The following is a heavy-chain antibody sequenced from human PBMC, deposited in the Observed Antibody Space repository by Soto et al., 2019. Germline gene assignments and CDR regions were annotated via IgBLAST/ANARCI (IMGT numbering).Heavy chain of an antibody. D-gene: IGHD6-6*01. CDR3: VTNIEYSSSPFDP. J-gene: IGHJ5*02. V-gene: IGHV4-39*01. CDR2: IYYSGST. Sequence: QLQLQESGPGLVKPSETLSLTCTVSGGSISRSTYYWGWIRQPPGKGLEWIGSIYYSGSTYYNPSVKSRVTISVDTSKNQFSLKLSSVTAADTAVYFCVTNIEYSSSPFDPWGQGTLVTVSS. CDR1: GGSISRSTYY.